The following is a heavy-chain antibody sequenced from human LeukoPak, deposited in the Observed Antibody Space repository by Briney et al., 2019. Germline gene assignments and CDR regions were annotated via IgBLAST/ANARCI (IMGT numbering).Heavy chain of an antibody. D-gene: IGHD2-2*03. Sequence: SETLSLTCTVSGGSISSNSFNWGWIRQPPGKGLEWIGIIYYSGSTYYNPSLKSRVTISVDTSKNQFSLRLSSVTAADTALYYCARQVRIAGYCSSSSCYPGGFDYWGQGTLVTVSS. J-gene: IGHJ4*02. V-gene: IGHV4-39*01. CDR1: GGSISSNSFN. CDR2: IYYSGST. CDR3: ARQVRIAGYCSSSSCYPGGFDY.